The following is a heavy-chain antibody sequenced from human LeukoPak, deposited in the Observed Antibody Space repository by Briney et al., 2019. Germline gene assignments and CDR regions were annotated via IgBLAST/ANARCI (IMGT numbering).Heavy chain of an antibody. CDR2: IYYSGST. J-gene: IGHJ6*02. Sequence: SETLSLTCTVSGGSISSYYWSWIRQPPGKGLEWIGYIYYSGSTNYNPSLKSRVTISVDTSKNQFSLKLSSVTAADTAVYYCARVRRYYYGMDAWGQGTTVTVSS. CDR1: GGSISSYY. V-gene: IGHV4-59*01. CDR3: ARVRRYYYGMDA.